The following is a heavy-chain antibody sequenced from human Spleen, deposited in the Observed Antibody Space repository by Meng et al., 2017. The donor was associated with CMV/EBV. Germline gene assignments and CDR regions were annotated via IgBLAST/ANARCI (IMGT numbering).Heavy chain of an antibody. CDR2: IYYSGST. D-gene: IGHD1-1*01. J-gene: IGHJ5*02. Sequence: SETLSLTCSVSDDSISSRTYCWGWIRQPPGKGLEWIGSIYYSGSTYYNPSLKSRVTMSIATSKKQFSLRLNSVTAADTAIYYCARHDVSWNAPLGFDPWGQGTLVTRLL. CDR1: DDSISSRTYC. V-gene: IGHV4-39*01. CDR3: ARHDVSWNAPLGFDP.